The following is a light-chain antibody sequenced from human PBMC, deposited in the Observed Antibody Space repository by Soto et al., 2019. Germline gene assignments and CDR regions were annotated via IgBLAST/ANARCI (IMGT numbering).Light chain of an antibody. CDR1: TSDVGGYDY. J-gene: IGLJ2*01. CDR2: DVS. V-gene: IGLV2-14*01. CDR3: TSYTSTTALVV. Sequence: QSALTQPASVSGSPGQSITISCSGSTSDVGGYDYVSWYQQYPGKVPKLMIYDVSNRPSGVSDRFSGSKSGNTASLTISGLQAEDEADYYCTSYTSTTALVVFCGGTKLTVL.